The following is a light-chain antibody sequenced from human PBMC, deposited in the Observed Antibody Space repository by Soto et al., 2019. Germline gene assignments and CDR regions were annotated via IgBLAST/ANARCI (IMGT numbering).Light chain of an antibody. CDR1: SSDVGGYNY. Sequence: QSALTQPRSVSGSPGQSVTISCTGTSSDVGGYNYVSWYQQHPGKAPKLMIYDVSKRPSGVPDRFSGSKSGNTASLTISGLQAEDEADYYCCSYAGGDVFGTGTKVTVL. J-gene: IGLJ1*01. CDR2: DVS. CDR3: CSYAGGDV. V-gene: IGLV2-11*01.